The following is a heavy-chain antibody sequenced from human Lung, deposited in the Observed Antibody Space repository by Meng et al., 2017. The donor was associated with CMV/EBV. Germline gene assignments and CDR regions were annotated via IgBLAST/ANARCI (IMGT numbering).Heavy chain of an antibody. D-gene: IGHD6-19*01. Sequence: CKASGYTFTSYDINWVRQATGKGLEWMRWMNPNSGNTGYAQKFQGRVTMTRNTSISTAYMELSSLRSEDTAVYYCARGLQYSSGLTDYWGQGTLVTVSS. V-gene: IGHV1-8*01. CDR1: GYTFTSYD. CDR3: ARGLQYSSGLTDY. CDR2: MNPNSGNT. J-gene: IGHJ4*02.